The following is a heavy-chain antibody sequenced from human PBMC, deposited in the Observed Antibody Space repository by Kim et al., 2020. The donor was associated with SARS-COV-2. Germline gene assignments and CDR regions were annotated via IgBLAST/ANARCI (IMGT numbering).Heavy chain of an antibody. CDR1: GFTFSDYY. V-gene: IGHV3-11*04. D-gene: IGHD3-10*01. J-gene: IGHJ4*02. CDR2: ISSSGSTI. Sequence: GGSLRLSCAASGFTFSDYYMSWIRQAPGKGLEWVSYISSSGSTIYYADSVKGRFTISRDNAKNSLYLQMNSLRAEDTAVYYCARGGSQFLWFGELSSPDSYCFDYWGQGTLVTVSS. CDR3: ARGGSQFLWFGELSSPDSYCFDY.